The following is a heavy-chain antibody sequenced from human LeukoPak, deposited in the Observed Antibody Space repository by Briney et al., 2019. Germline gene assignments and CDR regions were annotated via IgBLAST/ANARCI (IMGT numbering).Heavy chain of an antibody. CDR2: MNPNSGNT. D-gene: IGHD2-15*01. Sequence: ASVKVSCKASGYTFTSYDINWVRQATGQGLEWMGWMNPNSGNTGHAQRFQGRVTMTRNTSISTAYMELSSLRSGDTAVYYCARGSLYCSGGSCYFWFDPWGQGTLVTVSS. CDR3: ARGSLYCSGGSCYFWFDP. V-gene: IGHV1-8*01. CDR1: GYTFTSYD. J-gene: IGHJ5*02.